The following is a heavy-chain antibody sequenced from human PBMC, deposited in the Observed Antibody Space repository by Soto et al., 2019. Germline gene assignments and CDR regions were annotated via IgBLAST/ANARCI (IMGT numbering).Heavy chain of an antibody. Sequence: EVQLVESGGGLVQPGGSLRLSCAASGFTFSSYSMNWVRQAPGKGLEWVSCISSSSSTIYYADSVKGRFTISRDNAKNSLYLQMNSLRAEDTAVYYATRSAYMDVWGKGTTVTVSS. CDR2: ISSSSSTI. CDR3: TRSAYMDV. CDR1: GFTFSSYS. V-gene: IGHV3-48*01. J-gene: IGHJ6*03. D-gene: IGHD2-2*01.